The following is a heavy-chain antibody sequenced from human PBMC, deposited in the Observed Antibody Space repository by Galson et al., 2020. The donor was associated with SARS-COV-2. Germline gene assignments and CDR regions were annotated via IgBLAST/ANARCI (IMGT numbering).Heavy chain of an antibody. D-gene: IGHD1-1*01. J-gene: IGHJ5*02. V-gene: IGHV1-2*02. CDR1: GYTFTKYY. CDR3: ARDKTGTADNYFDP. Sequence: ASVKVSCEASGYTFTKYYIHWVRQAPGQGLEWMGWISPNSGGTNFAQKFQGRVTLTRDTSTATAFMELSRLRVDDTAIYYCARDKTGTADNYFDPWGQVTLITVAS. CDR2: ISPNSGGT.